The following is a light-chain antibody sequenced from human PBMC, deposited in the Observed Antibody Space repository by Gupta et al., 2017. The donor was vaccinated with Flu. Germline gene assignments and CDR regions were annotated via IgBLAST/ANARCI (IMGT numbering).Light chain of an antibody. CDR1: QNLNDN. V-gene: IGKV1-5*03. CDR2: KAS. Sequence: SHITHAPSTLSAYIGDRVTITCRASQNLNDNLAWYQVKPGKAPEFLIYKASRLESGVPSRFSGSGSGTEFSLTISSLQSEDFGTYYCQHYNDYSSAFGRGTKVEIK. CDR3: QHYNDYSSA. J-gene: IGKJ4*02.